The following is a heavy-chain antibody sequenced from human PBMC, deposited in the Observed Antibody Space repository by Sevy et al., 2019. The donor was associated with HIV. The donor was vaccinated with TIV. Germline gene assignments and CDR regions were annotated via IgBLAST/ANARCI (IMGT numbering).Heavy chain of an antibody. D-gene: IGHD2-15*01. Sequence: ASVKVSCKVFGYSLSKLSMHWVRQAPGKGLEWMGSLDPGNGEITYAQTLQGRVTMTEDTSTDTAYMELSGLTTVDTATYYWATVGLGYYSGSSYYQGDWFDPWGQGTLVTVSS. CDR1: GYSLSKLS. V-gene: IGHV1-24*01. J-gene: IGHJ5*02. CDR2: LDPGNGEI. CDR3: ATVGLGYYSGSSYYQGDWFDP.